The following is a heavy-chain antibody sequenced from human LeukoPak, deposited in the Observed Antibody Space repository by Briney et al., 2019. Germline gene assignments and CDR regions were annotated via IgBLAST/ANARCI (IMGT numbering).Heavy chain of an antibody. J-gene: IGHJ4*02. V-gene: IGHV3-23*01. CDR2: ISGSGGST. CDR3: PRDRPVGYPPSPFHY. CDR1: GFAFNSYA. Sequence: GGSLRLSCATSGFAFNSYAMTWVRQAPGKGLEWVSAISGSGGSTYYADSVKGRFIISRDNSKDTLYLQMSSLGADDTAVYYCPRDRPVGYPPSPFHYWGQGTLVTVSS. D-gene: IGHD1-26*01.